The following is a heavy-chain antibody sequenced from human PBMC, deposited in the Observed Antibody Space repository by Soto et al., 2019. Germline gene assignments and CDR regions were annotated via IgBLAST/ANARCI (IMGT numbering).Heavy chain of an antibody. CDR1: GYTFTRHA. J-gene: IGHJ5*02. CDR2: INADNGDT. D-gene: IGHD3-10*01. CDR3: AKSGAGGPGNWLDR. V-gene: IGHV1-3*01. Sequence: QGQLVQSGAEVKKPGASVKVSCKTSGYTFTRHAIHWVRQAPGQSLEWMGWINADNGDTKYSQEFQDRVTITRDTXXRTADMERNSLTSGDTAVYYCAKSGAGGPGNWLDRWGQGTLVTVSS.